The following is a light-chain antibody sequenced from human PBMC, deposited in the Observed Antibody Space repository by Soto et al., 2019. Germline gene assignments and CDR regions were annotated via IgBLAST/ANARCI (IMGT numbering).Light chain of an antibody. Sequence: DIQMTQSPSTLSASIGDRVTITCRASQSISSWLAWYQQKPGKAPKLLIYKTFSLESGVPSRFSGSGSGTEFTLTISSLQPDDFATYYCQQYHSYWTFGQGT. CDR3: QQYHSYWT. V-gene: IGKV1-5*03. J-gene: IGKJ1*01. CDR1: QSISSW. CDR2: KTF.